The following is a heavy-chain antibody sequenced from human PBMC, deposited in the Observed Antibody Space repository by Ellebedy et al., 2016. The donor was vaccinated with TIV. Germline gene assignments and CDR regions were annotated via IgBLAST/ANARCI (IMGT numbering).Heavy chain of an antibody. CDR2: INQDGSQV. D-gene: IGHD3-22*01. J-gene: IGHJ4*02. CDR1: GFTFRNYW. CDR3: ARDDDASASLDLDY. V-gene: IGHV3-7*03. Sequence: GESLKISXVASGFTFRNYWMTWVRQAPGKGLECVATINQDGSQVFYLDSVKGRFTISRDNAKNSLYLQMNSLRAEDTAVYYCARDDDASASLDLDYWGQGTLVTVSS.